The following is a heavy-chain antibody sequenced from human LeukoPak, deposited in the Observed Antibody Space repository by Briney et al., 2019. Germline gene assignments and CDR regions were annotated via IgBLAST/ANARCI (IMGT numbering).Heavy chain of an antibody. CDR2: ISAYNGNT. D-gene: IGHD3-9*01. Sequence: ASVKVSCKASGYTFTSYGISWERQAPGQGLEWMGWISAYNGNTNYAQKLQGRVTMTTDTSTSTAYMELRSLRSDDTAVYYCARDPGPGLRFYDILTGYSPCPFDYWGQGTLVTVSS. V-gene: IGHV1-18*01. J-gene: IGHJ4*02. CDR3: ARDPGPGLRFYDILTGYSPCPFDY. CDR1: GYTFTSYG.